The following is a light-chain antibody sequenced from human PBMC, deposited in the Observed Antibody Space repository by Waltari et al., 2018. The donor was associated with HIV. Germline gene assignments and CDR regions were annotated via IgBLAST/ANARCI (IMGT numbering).Light chain of an antibody. CDR2: QSS. CDR3: QQYHHWPPLT. V-gene: IGKV3D-15*01. CDR1: QNVDDK. Sequence: TQSPATISVSPGGRVTVSCRASQNVDDKLSWYQQKPGQSPRLLIYQSSVSASGVPTRFGGAGSATNFTLTITSLQSEDFALYFCQQYHHWPPLTFGGVSRVELK. J-gene: IGKJ4*01.